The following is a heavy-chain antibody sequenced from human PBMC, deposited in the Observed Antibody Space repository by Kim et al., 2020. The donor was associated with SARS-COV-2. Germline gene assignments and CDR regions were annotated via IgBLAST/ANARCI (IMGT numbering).Heavy chain of an antibody. J-gene: IGHJ4*02. Sequence: KEDGTDTYYVDSVKGRFTISRDNAKKSLYLQMNGLRAEDTAMYYCAGGDTWGQGALVTVSS. CDR3: AGGDT. CDR2: KEDGTDT. D-gene: IGHD2-21*02. V-gene: IGHV3-7*01.